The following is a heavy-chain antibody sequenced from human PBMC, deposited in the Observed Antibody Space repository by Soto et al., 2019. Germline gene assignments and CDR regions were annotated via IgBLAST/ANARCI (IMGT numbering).Heavy chain of an antibody. CDR1: GFTFSSYA. D-gene: IGHD3-10*01. Sequence: QVQLVESGGGVVQPGRSLRLSCAASGFTFSSYAMHWVRQAPGKGLEWVAVISYDGSNKYYADSVKGRFTISRDNSKNKLYLQMNSLRAEDTAVYYCARDRDYYGSGSYPYYYYGMDVWGQGTTVTVSS. V-gene: IGHV3-30-3*01. J-gene: IGHJ6*02. CDR3: ARDRDYYGSGSYPYYYYGMDV. CDR2: ISYDGSNK.